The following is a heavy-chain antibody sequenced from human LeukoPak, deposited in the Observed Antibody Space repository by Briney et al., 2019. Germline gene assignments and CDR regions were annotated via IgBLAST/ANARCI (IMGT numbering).Heavy chain of an antibody. D-gene: IGHD3-3*01. CDR2: IYYSGST. V-gene: IGHV4-59*01. J-gene: IGHJ2*01. CDR1: GGSISSYY. Sequence: SGTLSLTCTVSGGSISSYYWSWIRQPPGKGLEWIGYIYYSGSTNYNPSLESRVTISVDTSKNQFSLKLSSVTAADTAVYYCARAGVVSNPNSYWYFDLWGRGTLVTVSS. CDR3: ARAGVVSNPNSYWYFDL.